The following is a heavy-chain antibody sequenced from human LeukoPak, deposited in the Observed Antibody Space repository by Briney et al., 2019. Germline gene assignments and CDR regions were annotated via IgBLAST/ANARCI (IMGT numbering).Heavy chain of an antibody. J-gene: IGHJ4*02. D-gene: IGHD2-2*01. CDR3: ARDGGYCSSTSCQIDY. V-gene: IGHV3-30-3*01. Sequence: GGSLRLSCAASGFMFSSYALHWVRQAPGKGLEWVAVISYDGSNKYYADSVRGRFTISRDNSKNTLYLQMNSLRAEDTAVYYCARDGGYCSSTSCQIDYWGQGTLATVSS. CDR2: ISYDGSNK. CDR1: GFMFSSYA.